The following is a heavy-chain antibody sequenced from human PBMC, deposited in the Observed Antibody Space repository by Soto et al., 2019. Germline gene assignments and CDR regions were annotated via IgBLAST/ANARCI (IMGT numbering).Heavy chain of an antibody. CDR2: IYSAGST. D-gene: IGHD3-16*01. CDR3: VRGDVFDI. V-gene: IGHV4-4*07. J-gene: IGHJ3*02. CDR1: GGSISGYF. Sequence: QLQLQESGPGLVKPSETLSLICTVSGGSISGYFWSWVRQPAGKGLEWIGRIYSAGSTNYNPSLKSRVTMSVHTSRNQFSLKLTSVTAADTAMYYCVRGDVFDIWGRGTMVTVSS.